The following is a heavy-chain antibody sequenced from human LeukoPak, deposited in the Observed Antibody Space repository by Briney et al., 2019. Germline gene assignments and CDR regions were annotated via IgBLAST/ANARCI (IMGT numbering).Heavy chain of an antibody. CDR1: GGSISSGSYY. J-gene: IGHJ4*02. CDR3: ARDSDYGDYLSLFDY. D-gene: IGHD4-17*01. V-gene: IGHV4-61*02. Sequence: SQTLSLTCTVSGGSISSGSYYWSWIRQPAGKGLEWIGRIYTSGSTNYNPSLKSRVTISVDTSKNQFSLKLSSVTAADTAVYYCARDSDYGDYLSLFDYWGQGTLVTVSS. CDR2: IYTSGST.